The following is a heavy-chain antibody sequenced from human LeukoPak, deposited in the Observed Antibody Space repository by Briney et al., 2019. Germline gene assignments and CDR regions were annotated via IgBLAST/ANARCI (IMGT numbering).Heavy chain of an antibody. V-gene: IGHV4-30-4*01. Sequence: PSETLSLTCTVSGGSISSGDYYWSRIRQPPGKGLEWIGYIYYSGSTYYNPSLKSRVTISVDTSKNQFSLKLSSVTAADTAVYYCAMWEPELYFDYWGQGTLVTVSS. J-gene: IGHJ4*02. CDR1: GGSISSGDYY. CDR3: AMWEPELYFDY. D-gene: IGHD1-26*01. CDR2: IYYSGST.